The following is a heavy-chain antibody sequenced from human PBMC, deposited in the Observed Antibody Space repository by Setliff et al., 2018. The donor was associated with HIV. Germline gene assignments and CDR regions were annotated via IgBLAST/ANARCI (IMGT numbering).Heavy chain of an antibody. V-gene: IGHV1-18*01. CDR2: ISPQNGKT. Sequence: ASVKVSCKASGYTFTSYGISWVRQAPGQGLEWMGWISPQNGKTKYAQRFQGRVSMTTDTSTNTVYMEMLGLTSQDTAVYYCAGESSIAVAEYFQHWGQGTLVTVSS. D-gene: IGHD6-19*01. CDR3: AGESSIAVAEYFQH. J-gene: IGHJ1*01. CDR1: GYTFTSYG.